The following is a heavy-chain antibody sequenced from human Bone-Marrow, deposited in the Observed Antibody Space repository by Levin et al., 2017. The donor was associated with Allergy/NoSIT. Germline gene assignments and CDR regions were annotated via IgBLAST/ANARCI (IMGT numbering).Heavy chain of an antibody. V-gene: IGHV4-59*01. Sequence: PSETLSLTCTVSGGSISSYYWSWIRQPPGKGLEWIGYIYYSGSTNYNPSLKSRVTISVDTSKNQFSLKLSSVTAADTAVYYCARVGQLRNGYNPFDYWGQGTLVTVSS. D-gene: IGHD5-24*01. CDR3: ARVGQLRNGYNPFDY. CDR2: IYYSGST. J-gene: IGHJ4*02. CDR1: GGSISSYY.